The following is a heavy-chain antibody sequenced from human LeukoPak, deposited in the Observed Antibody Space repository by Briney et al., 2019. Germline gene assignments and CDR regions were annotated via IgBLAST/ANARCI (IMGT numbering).Heavy chain of an antibody. CDR1: GFTVSSNH. J-gene: IGHJ4*02. CDR3: ARGFSVTSFDY. Sequence: SGGSLRLSCAASGFTVSSNHMSWVRQAPGKGLEWVSFIHSGGTTYYADSVKGRFTISRDNSKNTLYLQMNSLRAEDTAMYYCARGFSVTSFDYWGQGTLVTVSS. CDR2: IHSGGTT. V-gene: IGHV3-53*01. D-gene: IGHD4-17*01.